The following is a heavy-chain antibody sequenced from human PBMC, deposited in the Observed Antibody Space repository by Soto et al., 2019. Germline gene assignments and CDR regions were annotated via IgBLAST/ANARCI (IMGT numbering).Heavy chain of an antibody. CDR2: IYHSGST. J-gene: IGHJ6*03. CDR3: ARVRTPYYGPLYYYMDV. Sequence: PSETLSLTCAVSGGSISSSNWWSWVRQPPGKGLKWIGEIYHSGSTNYNPSLKSRVTISVDKSKNQFSLKLSSVTAADTAVYYCARVRTPYYGPLYYYMDVWGKGTTVTVSS. CDR1: GGSISSSNW. V-gene: IGHV4-4*02. D-gene: IGHD3-10*01.